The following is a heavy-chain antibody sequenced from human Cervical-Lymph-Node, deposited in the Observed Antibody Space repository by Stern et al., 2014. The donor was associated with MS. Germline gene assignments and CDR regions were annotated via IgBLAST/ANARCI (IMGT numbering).Heavy chain of an antibody. Sequence: VQLVESGGGVVQPGRSLRVSCAASGFTFDYYTMHWVRQAPGKGLEWLGLISPDGSFKYYADSVKGRFTISRDNSKNTLFLQMNSLRTEDTALYYCARDAEGFCNEGSCFSVDSWGQGTLVTVSS. CDR1: GFTFDYYT. CDR3: ARDAEGFCNEGSCFSVDS. V-gene: IGHV3-30-3*01. J-gene: IGHJ4*02. CDR2: ISPDGSFK. D-gene: IGHD2-15*01.